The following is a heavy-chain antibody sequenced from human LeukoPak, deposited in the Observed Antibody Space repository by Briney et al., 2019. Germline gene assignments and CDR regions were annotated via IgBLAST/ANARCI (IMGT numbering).Heavy chain of an antibody. D-gene: IGHD6-19*01. V-gene: IGHV1-18*01. CDR2: ISAYNGNT. Sequence: GASVKVSCKASGYTFTSYGIIWVRQAPGQGLEWLCWISAYNGNTNYAQKLQGRVTMTTDTSTSTAYMELRSLRSDDTAVYYCASSLFSSGRPPSFDYWGQGTLVTVSS. CDR1: GYTFTSYG. J-gene: IGHJ4*02. CDR3: ASSLFSSGRPPSFDY.